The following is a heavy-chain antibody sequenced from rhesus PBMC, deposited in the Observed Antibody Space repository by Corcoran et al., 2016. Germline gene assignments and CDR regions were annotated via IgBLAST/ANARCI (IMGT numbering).Heavy chain of an antibody. V-gene: IGHV4-173*01. CDR3: ARDRGVISRFDV. CDR2: SAGSDWKP. Sequence: QLQLQGSGPGLVNPSETLSLTCAVSGGSISSDYWRWIRQPPGRGLAGSGRSAGSDWKPDHHPPLKTRVTRSTDTAKNQWSLKLRSVSAADTAGYFGARDRGVISRFDVWGPGLLVTVSS. J-gene: IGHJ5-1*01. D-gene: IGHD3-28*01. CDR1: GGSISSDY.